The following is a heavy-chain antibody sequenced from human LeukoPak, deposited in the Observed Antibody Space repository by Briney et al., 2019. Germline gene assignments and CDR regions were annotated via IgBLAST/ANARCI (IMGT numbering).Heavy chain of an antibody. D-gene: IGHD5-18*01. CDR1: GGSISSGSYY. V-gene: IGHV4-61*02. CDR3: AKGAGGFSYYTLFDP. Sequence: PSETLSLTCTVSGGSISSGSYYWSWIRQPPGKGLEWIGRIYTSGSTHYNPSLKSRVTISVDTSKNQFFLKLASVTAADTAIYYCAKGAGGFSYYTLFDPWGQGTGVTVS. CDR2: IYTSGST. J-gene: IGHJ5*02.